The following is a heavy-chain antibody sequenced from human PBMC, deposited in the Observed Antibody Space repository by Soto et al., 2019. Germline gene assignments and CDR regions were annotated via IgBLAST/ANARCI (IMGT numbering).Heavy chain of an antibody. CDR3: AREMLRPFEYYYYYGMDV. Sequence: SQTLSLTCAISGDSVSSNSAAWNWIRQSPSRGLEWLGRTYYRSKWYNDYAVSVKSRITINPDTSKNQFSLQLNSVTPEDTAVYYCAREMLRPFEYYYYYGMDVWGQGTTVTVSS. D-gene: IGHD3-10*02. J-gene: IGHJ6*02. CDR2: TYYRSKWYN. CDR1: GDSVSSNSAA. V-gene: IGHV6-1*01.